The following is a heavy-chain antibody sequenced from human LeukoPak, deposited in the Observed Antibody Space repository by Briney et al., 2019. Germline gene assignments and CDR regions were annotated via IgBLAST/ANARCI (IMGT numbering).Heavy chain of an antibody. CDR1: GFTFSHYA. CDR2: ISYDGSHQ. J-gene: IGHJ4*02. Sequence: PGRSLRLSCAASGFTFSHYAMHWVRQAPGKGLEWVAVISYDGSHQYSADSVKGRLTISRDNSRHTLYLQMNSLRPGDTAVYYCARARNGTLKYWGQGTLVTVSS. V-gene: IGHV3-30*01. CDR3: ARARNGTLKY. D-gene: IGHD1-26*01.